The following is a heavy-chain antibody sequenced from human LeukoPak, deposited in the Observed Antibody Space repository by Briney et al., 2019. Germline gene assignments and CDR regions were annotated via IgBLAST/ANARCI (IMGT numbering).Heavy chain of an antibody. V-gene: IGHV4-61*02. D-gene: IGHD3-16*01. CDR2: IYIRGST. CDR1: GGSISSGSYY. CDR3: ARDSGGVRYSPFDY. J-gene: IGHJ4*02. Sequence: SQTLSLTCTVSGGSISSGSYYWSWIRQPAGKGLEWIGRIYIRGSTNYNPSLKSRVTISLDMSKNQFSLKLRSVTAADTAVYYCARDSGGVRYSPFDYWGQGTLVTVSS.